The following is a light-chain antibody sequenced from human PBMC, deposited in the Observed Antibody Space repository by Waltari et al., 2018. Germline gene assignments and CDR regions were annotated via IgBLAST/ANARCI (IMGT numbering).Light chain of an antibody. Sequence: QSSLTQPASVSGSPGQSITVSCTGASSDAGSSALCCWYQQHTGKAPTLIIYEGNKRPSGVSNRFSGFKSGNTASLTISGLQAEDEAEYYCSSNAGRGIVFGGGTKLTVL. CDR2: EGN. J-gene: IGLJ2*01. CDR1: SSDAGSSAL. V-gene: IGLV2-23*01. CDR3: SSNAGRGIV.